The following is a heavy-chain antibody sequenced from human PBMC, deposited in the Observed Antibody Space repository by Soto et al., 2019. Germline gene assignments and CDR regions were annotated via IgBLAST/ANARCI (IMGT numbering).Heavy chain of an antibody. CDR3: ARDHSYCSSTSCFSRGWGMDV. CDR2: TYYSGST. Sequence: NPSETLSLTCTVSGGSISSGDYYWSWIRQPSGKGLEWIGYTYYSGSTYYNPSLKSRVTISVDTSKNQFSLKLSSVTAADTAVYYCARDHSYCSSTSCFSRGWGMDVWGQGTTVTVSS. V-gene: IGHV4-30-4*01. J-gene: IGHJ6*02. CDR1: GGSISSGDYY. D-gene: IGHD2-2*01.